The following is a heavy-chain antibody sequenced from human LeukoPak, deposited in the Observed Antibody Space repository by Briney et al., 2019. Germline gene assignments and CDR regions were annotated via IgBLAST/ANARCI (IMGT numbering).Heavy chain of an antibody. J-gene: IGHJ4*02. CDR3: ARVGYSSIWYVDF. V-gene: IGHV3-74*01. Sequence: GGSLRLSCAASGFIFNSYWMHWVRQAPGKGLVWVSRIFSDGSSTTYADSVRGRFTTSRDNAENTVYLQMNSLRAEDTAVYYCARVGYSSIWYVDFWGQGTLVTVSS. CDR2: IFSDGSST. CDR1: GFIFNSYW. D-gene: IGHD6-13*01.